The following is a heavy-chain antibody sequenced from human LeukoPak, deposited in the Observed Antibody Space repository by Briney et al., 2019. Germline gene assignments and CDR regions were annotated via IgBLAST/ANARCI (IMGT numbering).Heavy chain of an antibody. CDR2: INPSGGST. J-gene: IGHJ5*02. CDR1: GYTFTSYY. Sequence: GASVTVSCKASGYTFTSYYMHWVRQAPGQGLEWMGIINPSGGSTNYAQKFQGRVTMTRDTSTSTVYMELSSLRSEDTAVYYCARENWNNYWFDPWGQGTLVTVSS. V-gene: IGHV1-46*01. D-gene: IGHD1/OR15-1a*01. CDR3: ARENWNNYWFDP.